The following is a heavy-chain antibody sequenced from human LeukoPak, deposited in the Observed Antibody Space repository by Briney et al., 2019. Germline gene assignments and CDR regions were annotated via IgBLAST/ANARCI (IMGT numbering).Heavy chain of an antibody. CDR1: GGSISSYY. Sequence: SETLSLTCTVSGGSISSYYWSWIRQPPGKGLEWIGYIYYSGSTNYNPSLKSRVTISVDTSKNQFSLKLSSVTAADTAVYYCARARDTAMELFDYWGQGTLVTVSS. V-gene: IGHV4-59*01. J-gene: IGHJ4*02. CDR3: ARARDTAMELFDY. CDR2: IYYSGST. D-gene: IGHD5-18*01.